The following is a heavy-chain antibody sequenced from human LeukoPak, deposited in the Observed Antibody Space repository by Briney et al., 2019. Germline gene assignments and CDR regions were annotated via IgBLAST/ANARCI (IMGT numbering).Heavy chain of an antibody. Sequence: ASVKVSCKASGYAFTSYDINWVRQATGQGLEWMGWMNPNSGNTGYAQKFQGRVTITRNTSISTAYMELSSLRSEDTAVYYCARVVGATLFDYWGQGTLVTVSS. J-gene: IGHJ4*02. CDR2: MNPNSGNT. V-gene: IGHV1-8*03. D-gene: IGHD1-26*01. CDR3: ARVVGATLFDY. CDR1: GYAFTSYD.